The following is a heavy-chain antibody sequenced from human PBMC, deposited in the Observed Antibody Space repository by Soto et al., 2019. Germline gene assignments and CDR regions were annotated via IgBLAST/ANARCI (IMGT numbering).Heavy chain of an antibody. CDR2: ISYDEIDK. CDR1: GFTFINYT. Sequence: VGSLRISSAASGFTFINYTMHWVRQAPGKGLEWVALISYDEIDKYFADAVKGRFTISRDNSKNTLYLQMDSLRAEDTAVYYCAGRSGSSDYWGRGTLVTVSS. V-gene: IGHV3-30*04. CDR3: AGRSGSSDY. D-gene: IGHD3-10*01. J-gene: IGHJ4*02.